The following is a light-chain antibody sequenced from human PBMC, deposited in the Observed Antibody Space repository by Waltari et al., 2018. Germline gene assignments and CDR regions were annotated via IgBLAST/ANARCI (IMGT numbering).Light chain of an antibody. V-gene: IGKV1-16*01. CDR2: KAS. Sequence: DIQMTQSPSPLSASVGDRVTITCQASQDISNNVAWYQQKPGKVSKLLIYKASTLHSGVPSRFSGSGSGTHFALTISSLQPDDFATYFCQHGYGAPPTFGGGTKVEI. CDR1: QDISNN. J-gene: IGKJ4*01. CDR3: QHGYGAPPT.